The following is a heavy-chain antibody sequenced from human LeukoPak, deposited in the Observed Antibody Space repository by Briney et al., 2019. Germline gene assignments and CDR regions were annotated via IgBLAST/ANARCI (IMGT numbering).Heavy chain of an antibody. CDR2: IDTKSGDT. J-gene: IGHJ4*02. V-gene: IGHV1-2*02. CDR1: GYTFTEYL. D-gene: IGHD1-26*01. Sequence: ASVKVSCKASGYTFTEYLLHWVRQAPGQGLESMGWIDTKSGDTKFAQKFQARVTMTSDTSITTAYMDLSSLTSDDTAVYYCVTNDVGLHTGLGYWGQGTLVTVSS. CDR3: VTNDVGLHTGLGY.